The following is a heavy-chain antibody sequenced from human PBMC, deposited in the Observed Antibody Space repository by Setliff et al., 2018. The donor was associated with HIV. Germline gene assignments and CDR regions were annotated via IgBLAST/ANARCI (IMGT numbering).Heavy chain of an antibody. CDR3: AQTYSFGSGSCLFDF. V-gene: IGHV1-3*01. CDR2: INAGNGNT. D-gene: IGHD3-10*01. CDR1: GYTFTSYT. Sequence: ASVKVSCKASGYTFTSYTMHWVRQAPGQRLEWMGWINAGNGNTRYSQKFQGRVTLTTDTSTSTAYMELRSLRPDDTAVYYCAQTYSFGSGSCLFDFWGQGTLVTVSS. J-gene: IGHJ4*02.